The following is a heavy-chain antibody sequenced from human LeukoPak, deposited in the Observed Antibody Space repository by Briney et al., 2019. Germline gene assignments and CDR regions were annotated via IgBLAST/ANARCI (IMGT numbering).Heavy chain of an antibody. CDR1: GYTFTGYY. V-gene: IGHV1-2*02. J-gene: IGHJ4*02. CDR3: ANLAVAGSSQFDY. CDR2: INPNSGGT. D-gene: IGHD6-19*01. Sequence: ASVKVSCKASGYTFTGYYIHWVRQAPGQGLEWMGWINPNSGGTNYAQKFQGRVTMTRDTSTTTAYMELSRLRSDDTAVYYCANLAVAGSSQFDYWGQGTLVTVSS.